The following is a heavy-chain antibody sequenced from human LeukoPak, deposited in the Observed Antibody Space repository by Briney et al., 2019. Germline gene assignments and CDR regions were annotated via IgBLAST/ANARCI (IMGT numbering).Heavy chain of an antibody. Sequence: GGSLRLSCAASGFTFSSYAMSWVRQAPGKGLEWVSSISGRGGSTYYADSVKGRFTISRDNAKNTVYLQMISLRADDTAVYYCVRAKSGHYGYSDYWGQGTLVTVSS. CDR3: VRAKSGHYGYSDY. D-gene: IGHD5-18*01. CDR2: ISGRGGST. J-gene: IGHJ4*02. V-gene: IGHV3-23*01. CDR1: GFTFSSYA.